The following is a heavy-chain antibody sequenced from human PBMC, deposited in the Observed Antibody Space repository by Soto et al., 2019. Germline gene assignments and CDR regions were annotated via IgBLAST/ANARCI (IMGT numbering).Heavy chain of an antibody. V-gene: IGHV3-48*02. D-gene: IGHD4-17*01. CDR3: AITVTTALGAFDF. CDR2: ISSSSSTI. Sequence: EVQLVESGGGLVQPGGSLRLSCAASGFTFSSYSMNWVRQAPGKGLEWVSYISSSSSTIYYAASVKGRFTISRDNAKNSLYLHMNSLRDEYPAMYYCAITVTTALGAFDFWGQGTMVTVSS. J-gene: IGHJ3*01. CDR1: GFTFSSYS.